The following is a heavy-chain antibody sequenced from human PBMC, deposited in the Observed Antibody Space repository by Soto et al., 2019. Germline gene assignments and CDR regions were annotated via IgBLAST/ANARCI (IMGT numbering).Heavy chain of an antibody. J-gene: IGHJ6*02. V-gene: IGHV3-53*01. CDR1: GCTRSGNY. CDR2: IYSGGST. D-gene: IGHD6-13*01. CDR3: ARRQQMVRDFYYYYGMDV. Sequence: PGGPLRGSWSASGCTRSGNYMSWVRQAPGKGLEWVSVIYSGGSTYYADSVKGRFTSSRDNSKNTLYLQMNSLRAEDTAVYYCARRQQMVRDFYYYYGMDVWGQGPTLTVYS.